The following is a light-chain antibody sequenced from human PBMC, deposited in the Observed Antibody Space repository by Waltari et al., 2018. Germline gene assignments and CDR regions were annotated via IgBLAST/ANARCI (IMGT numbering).Light chain of an antibody. CDR1: QSISSW. V-gene: IGKV1-5*03. J-gene: IGKJ1*01. CDR2: KAS. Sequence: DIQMTQSPSTLAASVADRVTITCRTSQSISSWLAWYQQKPGKAPKLLIFKASSLESGVPSRFSGSGSGTEFTLTISCLQPADFATYYCQQYNSYSPTSGQGPTVEIK. CDR3: QQYNSYSPT.